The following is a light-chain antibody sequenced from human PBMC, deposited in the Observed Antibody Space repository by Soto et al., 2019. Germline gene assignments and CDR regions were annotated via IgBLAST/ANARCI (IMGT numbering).Light chain of an antibody. CDR1: QSITSSY. Sequence: VLTQSPVTLSLSPGDRATLSCRTSQSITSSYLAWYQQRPGQAPRLLIYGASSRATGIPDRFSGSGSGTDLTLTISRLEPEYFAVYYCQQYNSSPPMYTFGQGTKLEIK. CDR3: QQYNSSPPMYT. CDR2: GAS. V-gene: IGKV3-20*01. J-gene: IGKJ2*01.